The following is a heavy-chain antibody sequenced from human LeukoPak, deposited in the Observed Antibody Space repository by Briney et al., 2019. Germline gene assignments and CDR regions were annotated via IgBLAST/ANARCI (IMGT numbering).Heavy chain of an antibody. CDR2: IKDDGSRK. CDR1: GFSLSGYW. V-gene: IGHV3-7*01. D-gene: IGHD3-22*01. J-gene: IGHJ4*02. CDR3: ARECIDGYYESSGYDL. Sequence: GGSLRLSCAASGFSLSGYWMTWVRQAPGKGLEWVANIKDDGSRKHDVDSARGRFTISRDNARNSLYLDMNSLRAEDTAVYYCARECIDGYYESSGYDLWGQGTLVTVSS.